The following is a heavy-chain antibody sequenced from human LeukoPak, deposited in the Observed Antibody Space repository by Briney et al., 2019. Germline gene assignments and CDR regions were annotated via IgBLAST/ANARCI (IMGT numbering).Heavy chain of an antibody. Sequence: GGSLRLSCAASGFTFSSYEMNWVRQAPGKGLEWVSYISSSGSTIYYADSVRGRFTISRDNAQNSLYLQMSSLRAEDTAVYYCARNVYNFDYWGQGTLVTVSS. CDR3: ARNVYNFDY. D-gene: IGHD3-10*02. CDR2: ISSSGSTI. V-gene: IGHV3-48*03. J-gene: IGHJ4*02. CDR1: GFTFSSYE.